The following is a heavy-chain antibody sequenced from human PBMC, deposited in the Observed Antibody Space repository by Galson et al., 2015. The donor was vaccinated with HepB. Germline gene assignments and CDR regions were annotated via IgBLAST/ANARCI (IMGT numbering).Heavy chain of an antibody. J-gene: IGHJ6*02. CDR1: GFSLSTSGMC. CDR2: IDWDDDK. V-gene: IGHV2-70*01. CDR3: ARIRAEYSSSSGIYYYGMDV. D-gene: IGHD6-6*01. Sequence: PALVKPTQTLTLTCTFSGFSLSTSGMCVSWIRQPPGKALEWLALIDWDDDKYYSTSLKTRLTISKDTSKNQVVLIMTNMDPVDTATYYCARIRAEYSSSSGIYYYGMDVWGQGTTVTVSS.